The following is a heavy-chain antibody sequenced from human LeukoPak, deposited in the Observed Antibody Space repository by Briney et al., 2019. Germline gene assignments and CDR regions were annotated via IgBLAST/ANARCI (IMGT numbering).Heavy chain of an antibody. D-gene: IGHD1-7*01. CDR3: ARDLVGTRDDAFDI. CDR2: INPNSGGT. CDR1: GYTFTGYD. Sequence: ASVKVSCKASGYTFTGYDMHWVRQAPGQGLEWMGWINPNSGGTNYAQKFQGRVTMTRDTSISTAYMELSRLRSDDTAVYYCARDLVGTRDDAFDIWGQGTMVTVSS. V-gene: IGHV1-2*02. J-gene: IGHJ3*02.